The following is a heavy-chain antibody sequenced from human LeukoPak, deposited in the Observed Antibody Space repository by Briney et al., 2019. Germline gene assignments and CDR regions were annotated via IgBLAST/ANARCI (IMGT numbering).Heavy chain of an antibody. CDR2: IIPILGIA. V-gene: IGHV1-69*04. Sequence: ASVKVSCKASGGTFSSYAISWVRQAAGQGLEWMGRIIPILGIANYAQKFQGRVTITADKSTSTAYMELSSLRSEDTAVYYCASHHGYCSGGSCYEGNWFDPWGQGTLVTVSS. CDR3: ASHHGYCSGGSCYEGNWFDP. CDR1: GGTFSSYA. J-gene: IGHJ5*02. D-gene: IGHD2-15*01.